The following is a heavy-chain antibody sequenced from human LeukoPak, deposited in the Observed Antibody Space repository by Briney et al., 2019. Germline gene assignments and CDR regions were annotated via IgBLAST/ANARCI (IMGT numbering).Heavy chain of an antibody. CDR2: ISFDGFDK. V-gene: IGHV3-30*18. D-gene: IGHD6-19*01. CDR1: GFSFSSYG. CDR3: AKDWDSSGYYGPDY. Sequence: GGSLRLSCAASGFSFSSYGMHWVRQAPGKGLEWVAVISFDGFDKYYGDSVKGRFAISRDNSKNTLYLQMNSLRAEDTAAYYCAKDWDSSGYYGPDYWGQGTLVTVSS. J-gene: IGHJ4*02.